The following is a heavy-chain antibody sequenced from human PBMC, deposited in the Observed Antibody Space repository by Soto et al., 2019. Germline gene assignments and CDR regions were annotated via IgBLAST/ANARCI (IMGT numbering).Heavy chain of an antibody. Sequence: HVRLLSSGPGLVKPSGTLSLTCAVSSGSISRSNWGSWARQPPGKGREWIGKIYHGGSTHYNPSLNSRVTISVDQSNNQFPLQLSYVTAADTAVYYCARTSKAYSSGWSWTFDYWGQGTLVTVSS. CDR1: SGSISRSNW. CDR3: ARTSKAYSSGWSWTFDY. CDR2: IYHGGST. D-gene: IGHD6-19*01. J-gene: IGHJ4*02. V-gene: IGHV4-4*02.